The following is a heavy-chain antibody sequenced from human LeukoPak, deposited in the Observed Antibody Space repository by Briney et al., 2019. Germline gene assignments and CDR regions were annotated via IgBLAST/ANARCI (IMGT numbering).Heavy chain of an antibody. CDR1: GGSISSGSYY. J-gene: IGHJ6*03. CDR3: ARDHCSSTSCYYYYYMDV. Sequence: SETLSLTCTVSGGSISSGSYYWSWIRQPAGKGLEWIGRIYTSGSTNYNPSLKSRVPISVDTSKNQFSLKLSSVTAADTAVYYCARDHCSSTSCYYYYYMDVWGKGTTVTVSS. D-gene: IGHD2-2*01. CDR2: IYTSGST. V-gene: IGHV4-61*02.